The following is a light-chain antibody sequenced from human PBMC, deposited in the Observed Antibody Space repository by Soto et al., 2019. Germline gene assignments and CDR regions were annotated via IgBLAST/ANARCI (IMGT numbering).Light chain of an antibody. V-gene: IGKV3-20*01. CDR2: GAS. CDR3: QQYDNSPST. J-gene: IGKJ3*01. Sequence: EIVLTQSPGTLSLSPGERATLSCRASQSVSSNYLAWYQQKPGQAPRLLIYGASSRAPGIPDRLSGSGSGTDFTLTVSRLEPEDSAVYYCQQYDNSPSTFGPGTKVDIK. CDR1: QSVSSNY.